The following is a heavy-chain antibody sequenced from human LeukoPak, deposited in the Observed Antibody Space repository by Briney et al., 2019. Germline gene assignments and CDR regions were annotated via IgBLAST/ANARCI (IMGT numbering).Heavy chain of an antibody. D-gene: IGHD4-11*01. J-gene: IGHJ4*02. V-gene: IGHV5-51*01. CDR1: GYSFTSYW. CDR2: IYPGDSDT. Sequence: GESLKISCKGSGYSFTSYWIGWVRQMPGKGLEWMGIIYPGDSDTRYSPSFQGQVTISADKSISTAYLQWSSLKASDTAMYYCTRREVDTVTATYYFDYWGQGTLVTVSS. CDR3: TRREVDTVTATYYFDY.